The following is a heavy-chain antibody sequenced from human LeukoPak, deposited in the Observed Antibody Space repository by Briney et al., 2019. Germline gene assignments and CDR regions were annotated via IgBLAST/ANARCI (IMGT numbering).Heavy chain of an antibody. V-gene: IGHV3-53*01. D-gene: IGHD3-9*01. Sequence: PGGSLRLSCAASGFTVTSNFMTWVRQAPGKGLEWVSVIYSGGSTYFADSVMGRFSISRDNAKNSLYLQMNSLRAEDTAVYYCARARADYDILTGLYFQHWGQGTLVTVSS. CDR3: ARARADYDILTGLYFQH. J-gene: IGHJ1*01. CDR2: IYSGGST. CDR1: GFTVTSNF.